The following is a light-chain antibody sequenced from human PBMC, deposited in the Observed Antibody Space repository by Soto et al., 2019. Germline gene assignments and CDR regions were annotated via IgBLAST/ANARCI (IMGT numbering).Light chain of an antibody. J-gene: IGLJ1*01. CDR3: SSYISSSTYV. CDR1: SSDIGRYNY. CDR2: GVS. V-gene: IGLV2-14*01. Sequence: QSVLTQPASVSGSPGQSITISCTGTSSDIGRYNYVSWYQQHPGKAHKFMFYGVSNRPSGVSNRFSGSMSGNTASLTISGLQAEDEADYYCSSYISSSTYVFGTGTKVTVL.